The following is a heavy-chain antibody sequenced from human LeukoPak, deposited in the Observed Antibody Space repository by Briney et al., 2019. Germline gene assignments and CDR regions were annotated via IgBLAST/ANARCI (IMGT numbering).Heavy chain of an antibody. CDR1: GGSISSYY. CDR3: GESYGSGWYFDL. J-gene: IGHJ2*01. V-gene: IGHV4-59*08. D-gene: IGHD6-19*01. Sequence: SGTLSLTCTVSGGSISSYYWSWIRQPPGKGLEWIGYIYYSGSTNYNPSLKSRGSISPETSKNKFSLMLISMLAADTAVDYCGESYGSGWYFDLWGRGTLVTVSS. CDR2: IYYSGST.